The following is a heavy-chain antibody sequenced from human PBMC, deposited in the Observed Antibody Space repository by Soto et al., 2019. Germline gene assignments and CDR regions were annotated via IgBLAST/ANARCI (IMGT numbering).Heavy chain of an antibody. CDR3: VKDVAHYDFWGHHQRGMDV. D-gene: IGHD3-3*01. CDR1: GFTFSSYW. Sequence: EVQLVESGGGLVQPGGSLRLSCEVSGFTFSSYWMHWVRQAPGKGLVWVSRINTDGSSRTYADSVEGRFTISRDNAKNSLYLQIHSLRAEDTALYYCVKDVAHYDFWGHHQRGMDVWGQGTTVTVSS. J-gene: IGHJ6*02. CDR2: INTDGSSR. V-gene: IGHV3-74*01.